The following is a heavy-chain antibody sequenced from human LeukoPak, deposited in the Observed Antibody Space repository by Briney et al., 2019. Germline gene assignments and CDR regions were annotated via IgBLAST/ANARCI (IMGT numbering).Heavy chain of an antibody. D-gene: IGHD3-22*01. CDR2: INHSGST. V-gene: IGHV4-34*01. CDR1: GGSFSGYY. Sequence: SETLSLTCAVYGGSFSGYYWSWTRQPPGKGLEWIGEINHSGSTNYNPSLKSRVTISVDTSKNQFSLKLSSVTAADTAVYYCARGNYYDYAFDIWGQGTMVTVSS. CDR3: ARGNYYDYAFDI. J-gene: IGHJ3*02.